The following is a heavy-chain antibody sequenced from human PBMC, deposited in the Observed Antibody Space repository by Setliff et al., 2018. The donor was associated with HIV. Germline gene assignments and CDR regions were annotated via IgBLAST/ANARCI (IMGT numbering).Heavy chain of an antibody. Sequence: PGGSLRLSCAGSGFTVNSGAMNWVRQAPGKGLEWVSSISSSSNSIYYTDSVKGRFTISRDNADNSLFLQMNGLRAEDTALYFCARGSWAGYESGGYYHFDFWGQGTLVTVSS. CDR3: ARGSWAGYESGGYYHFDF. CDR2: ISSSSNSI. D-gene: IGHD3-22*01. V-gene: IGHV3-21*06. CDR1: GFTVNSGA. J-gene: IGHJ4*02.